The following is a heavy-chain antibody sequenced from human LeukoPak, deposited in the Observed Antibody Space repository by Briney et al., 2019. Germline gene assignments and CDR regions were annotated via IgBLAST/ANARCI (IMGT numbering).Heavy chain of an antibody. CDR3: AHTYDFWSGYSDYGMDV. CDR2: ISAYNGNT. J-gene: IGHJ6*02. Sequence: EASVKLSCKASGYTFTSYGISWVRQAPGQGLEWMGWISAYNGNTNYAQKLQGRVTMTTDTSTSTAYMELRSLRSDDTAVYYCAHTYDFWSGYSDYGMDVWGQGTTVTVSS. CDR1: GYTFTSYG. D-gene: IGHD3-3*01. V-gene: IGHV1-18*01.